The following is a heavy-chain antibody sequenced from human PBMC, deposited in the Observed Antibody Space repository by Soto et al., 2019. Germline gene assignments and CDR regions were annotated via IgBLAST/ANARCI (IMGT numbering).Heavy chain of an antibody. CDR2: IWYDGGNK. Sequence: VGSLRLSCRASEVKFGGYGGHCVRQAPGKGLEWVAVIWYDGGNKYYADSVKGRFTISRDNSKNTLYLQMNSLRAEDTAVYYCARDGIAAAGMYYYYYYMDVWGKGTTVTVSS. CDR1: EVKFGGYG. D-gene: IGHD6-13*01. CDR3: ARDGIAAAGMYYYYYYMDV. J-gene: IGHJ6*03. V-gene: IGHV3-33*01.